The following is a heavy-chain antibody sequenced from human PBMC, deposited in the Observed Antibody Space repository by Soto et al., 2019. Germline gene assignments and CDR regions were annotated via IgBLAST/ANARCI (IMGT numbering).Heavy chain of an antibody. Sequence: QMQLVESGGGVVQPGRSLRLSCVASGFPFREFGIHWVRQAPGKGLEWVALISYDGSDYADSVKGRFTISRDDSRDTLFLHMDNLRPDDTGVYYCARRWNYYLDFWGQGTLVAVSS. J-gene: IGHJ4*02. V-gene: IGHV3-33*05. CDR2: ISYDGSD. D-gene: IGHD1-1*01. CDR3: ARRWNYYLDF. CDR1: GFPFREFG.